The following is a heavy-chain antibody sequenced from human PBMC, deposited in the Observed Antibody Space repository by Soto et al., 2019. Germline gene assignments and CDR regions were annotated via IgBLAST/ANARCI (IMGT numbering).Heavy chain of an antibody. D-gene: IGHD7-27*01. CDR3: ARDLTGDPNY. Sequence: GASVKVSCKTSGYTFIDSSIHWVRQAPGQGLEWMGWINPNSGGTSYAQKFQGRVTMTRDTSISTAYMELNRLRSDDTAVYYCARDLTGDPNYWGKGTLVTVPQ. CDR1: GYTFIDSS. CDR2: INPNSGGT. V-gene: IGHV1-2*02. J-gene: IGHJ4*02.